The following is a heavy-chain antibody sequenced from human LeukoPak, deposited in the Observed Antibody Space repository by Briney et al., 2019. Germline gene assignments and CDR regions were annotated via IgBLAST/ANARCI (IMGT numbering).Heavy chain of an antibody. CDR2: IWYDGSNK. CDR1: GFTFSSYG. J-gene: IGHJ4*02. D-gene: IGHD4-17*01. Sequence: GRSLRLSCAASGFTFSSYGMHWVRQAPGKGLEWVAVIWYDGSNKYYADSVKGRFTISRDNSKNTLYLQMNSLRAEDTAVYYSVRADRDGDPDHFDYWGQGTLVTVSS. V-gene: IGHV3-33*01. CDR3: VRADRDGDPDHFDY.